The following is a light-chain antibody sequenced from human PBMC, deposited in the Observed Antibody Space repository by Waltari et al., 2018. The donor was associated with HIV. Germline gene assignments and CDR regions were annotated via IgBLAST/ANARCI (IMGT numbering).Light chain of an antibody. J-gene: IGLJ1*01. CDR3: TSYTTSITYV. CDR2: EVS. CDR1: SSDVGAYKF. V-gene: IGLV2-14*01. Sequence: QSALTQPASVSGSPGQSITISCTGTSSDVGAYKFVSWYQQHPGKAPKLIIEEVSNRPSGVPNRCSASKSGNTASLTSAGRQAEDEADYYCTSYTTSITYVFGTGTKVTVL.